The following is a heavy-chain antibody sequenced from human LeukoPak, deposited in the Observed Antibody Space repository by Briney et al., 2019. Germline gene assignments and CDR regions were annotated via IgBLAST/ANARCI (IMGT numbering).Heavy chain of an antibody. CDR1: GFSFSDYY. CDR3: AGDGSSWYGHAFDI. J-gene: IGHJ3*02. V-gene: IGHV3-11*01. Sequence: PGGSLRLSCAASGFSFSDYYMSWIRQAPGKGLEWVSYISSSGNTIYYAGSVKGRFTISRDNARNSLYLQMNSLRAEDTAVYYCAGDGSSWYGHAFDIWGQGTMVTVSS. D-gene: IGHD6-13*01. CDR2: ISSSGNTI.